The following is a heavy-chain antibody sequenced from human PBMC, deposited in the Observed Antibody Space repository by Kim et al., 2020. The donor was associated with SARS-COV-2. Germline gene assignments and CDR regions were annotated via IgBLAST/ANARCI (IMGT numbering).Heavy chain of an antibody. D-gene: IGHD6-19*01. Sequence: NDSPRSVKSRITIYPNTSKTQFSLQLNSVTPEDTAVYYCARSGWYYLLDYWGQGTLVTVSS. CDR3: ARSGWYYLLDY. V-gene: IGHV6-1*01. CDR2: N. J-gene: IGHJ4*02.